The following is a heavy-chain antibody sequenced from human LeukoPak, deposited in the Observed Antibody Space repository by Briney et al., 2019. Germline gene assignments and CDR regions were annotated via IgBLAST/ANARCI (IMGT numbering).Heavy chain of an antibody. CDR3: AREGLWGILGSFGY. Sequence: SETLSLTCAVYGGSFSGYYWSWIRQPAGKGLEWIGRIYTSGSTNYNPSLKSRVTISVDTSKNQFSLKLSSVTAADTAVYYCAREGLWGILGSFGYWGQGTLVTVSS. D-gene: IGHD3-16*01. V-gene: IGHV4-4*07. CDR1: GGSFSGYY. CDR2: IYTSGST. J-gene: IGHJ4*02.